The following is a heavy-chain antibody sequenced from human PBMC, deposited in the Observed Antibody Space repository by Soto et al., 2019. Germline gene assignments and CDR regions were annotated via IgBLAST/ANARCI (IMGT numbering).Heavy chain of an antibody. CDR2: IYYSGST. CDR1: GGSISSYY. Sequence: SETLSLTCTVSGGSISSYYWSWIRQPPGKGLEWIGYIYYSGSTNYNPSLKSRVTISVDTSKNQFSLKLSSVTAADTAVYYCAGGYVLLWFGPPHHYYGMDVWGQGTTVTVSS. D-gene: IGHD3-10*01. CDR3: AGGYVLLWFGPPHHYYGMDV. V-gene: IGHV4-59*01. J-gene: IGHJ6*02.